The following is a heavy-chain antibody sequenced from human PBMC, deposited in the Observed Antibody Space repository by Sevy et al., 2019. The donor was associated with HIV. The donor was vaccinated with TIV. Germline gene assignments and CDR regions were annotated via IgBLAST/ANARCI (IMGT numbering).Heavy chain of an antibody. J-gene: IGHJ4*02. CDR2: IWYDGSNK. CDR1: GFLFRNYG. D-gene: IGHD5-18*01. CDR3: ARHKTAMENIDY. V-gene: IGHV3-33*01. Sequence: GGSLRLSCAVSGFLFRNYGMHWVRQAPGKGLEWVAVIWYDGSNKNYADSVKGRFIISRDNSKNMLYLEMDSLGVEDTAVYYCARHKTAMENIDYWGQGTLVTVSS.